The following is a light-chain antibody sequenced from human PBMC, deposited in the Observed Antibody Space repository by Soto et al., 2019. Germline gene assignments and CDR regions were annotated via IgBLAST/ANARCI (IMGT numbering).Light chain of an antibody. CDR3: TSFTTSSIWV. V-gene: IGLV2-14*01. Sequence: QSVLTQPPSVSAAPGQRVTISCSGSSSNIGGNSVSWYQQLPGTAPKLIICEVYNRPSGVSNRFSGSKSGNTASLAISGLRPEDEADYYCTSFTTSSIWVFGGGTKVTVL. CDR1: SSNIGGNS. CDR2: EVY. J-gene: IGLJ3*02.